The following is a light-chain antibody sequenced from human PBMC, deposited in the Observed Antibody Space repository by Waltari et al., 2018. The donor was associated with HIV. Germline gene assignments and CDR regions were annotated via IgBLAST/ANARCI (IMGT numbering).Light chain of an antibody. Sequence: EIVMPQSPATLSVSPGERATLSCRASQSVSSNLAWYQHKPGQAPRLLIYVASTRATGIPARFSGSGSGTDFTLTISSLQSEDFAVYYCQQYDVWPPLTFGQGTRLEIK. CDR3: QQYDVWPPLT. CDR2: VAS. J-gene: IGKJ5*01. CDR1: QSVSSN. V-gene: IGKV3-15*01.